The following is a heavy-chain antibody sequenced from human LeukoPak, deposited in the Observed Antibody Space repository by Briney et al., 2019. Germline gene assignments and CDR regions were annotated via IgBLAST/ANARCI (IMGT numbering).Heavy chain of an antibody. J-gene: IGHJ4*02. Sequence: GGSLRLSCAASGFTFSNVWMSWVRQAPGKGLEWVGRIKSKTDGGTTDYVAPVKGRFTISRDDSKNTLYLQMNSLKSEDTAVYYCTTRPTVYNIYFPATFDYWGRGTLVTVSS. CDR1: GFTFSNVW. CDR3: TTRPTVYNIYFPATFDY. CDR2: IKSKTDGGTT. D-gene: IGHD1-1*01. V-gene: IGHV3-15*01.